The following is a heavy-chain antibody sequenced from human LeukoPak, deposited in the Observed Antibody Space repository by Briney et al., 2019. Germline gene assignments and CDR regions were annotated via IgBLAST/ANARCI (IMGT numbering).Heavy chain of an antibody. Sequence: PGGSLRLSCAASGFTFSSYAMHWVRQAPGKGLEWVAVISCDESNKYYADSVKGRFTISRDNSKNTLYLQMNSLRAEDTAVYYCAKDFNKGQWVSDYWGQGTLVTVSS. D-gene: IGHD6-19*01. V-gene: IGHV3-30-3*01. CDR1: GFTFSSYA. J-gene: IGHJ4*02. CDR2: ISCDESNK. CDR3: AKDFNKGQWVSDY.